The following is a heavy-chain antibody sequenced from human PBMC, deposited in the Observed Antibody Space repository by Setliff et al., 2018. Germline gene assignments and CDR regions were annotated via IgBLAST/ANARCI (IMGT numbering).Heavy chain of an antibody. J-gene: IGHJ3*02. CDR3: ARSYDSGFYHQRDAYDI. D-gene: IGHD3-22*01. CDR1: GYTFAGYY. V-gene: IGHV1-2*02. CDR2: INPNSGGA. Sequence: GASAKVSCKASGYTFAGYYMHWVRQAPGQGLEWMGWINPNSGGANYAQKFQGRVTMTRDTSISTGYMELSRLRSDDTAVYYCARSYDSGFYHQRDAYDIWGQGTMVTVSS.